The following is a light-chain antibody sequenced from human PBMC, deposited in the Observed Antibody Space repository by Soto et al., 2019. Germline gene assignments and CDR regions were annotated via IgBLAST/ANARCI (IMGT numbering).Light chain of an antibody. Sequence: DIQMTPSPSSLSASVGDRVTITCRASQSISSYLHRYQQKTGKAPNLLIYAASSLQSGVPSRFSGSGSWTDVTVAISSQQPEDFATYCCQRSYSTPPAFGGGTKLEIK. CDR2: AAS. CDR3: QRSYSTPPA. CDR1: QSISSY. J-gene: IGKJ4*01. V-gene: IGKV1-39*01.